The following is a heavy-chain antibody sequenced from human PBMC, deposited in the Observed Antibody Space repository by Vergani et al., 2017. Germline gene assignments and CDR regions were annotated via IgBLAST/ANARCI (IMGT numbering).Heavy chain of an antibody. CDR2: ISGSGGST. CDR1: GFTFSSYA. Sequence: EVQLLESGGGLVQPGGSLRLSCAASGFTFSSYAMSWVRQAPGKGLEWVSAISGSGGSTYYADAVKGRFTISRENSKNTLYLQMNSLRAEDTAVYYCAKVPEMAPNWFDPWGQGTLVTVSS. J-gene: IGHJ5*02. CDR3: AKVPEMAPNWFDP. D-gene: IGHD5-24*01. V-gene: IGHV3-23*01.